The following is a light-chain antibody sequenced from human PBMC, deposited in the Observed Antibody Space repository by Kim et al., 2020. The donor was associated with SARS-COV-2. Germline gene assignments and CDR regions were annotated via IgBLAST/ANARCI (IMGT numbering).Light chain of an antibody. CDR2: DAS. Sequence: EIVLTQSPATLSLSPGERATLSCRASQSVSSYLAWYQQKPGQAPRLLIYDASNRATGIPARFSGSGSGTDFTLTISSLEPEDFAVYYCQQRSTWTFGQGTMVDIK. CDR3: QQRSTWT. V-gene: IGKV3-11*01. J-gene: IGKJ1*01. CDR1: QSVSSY.